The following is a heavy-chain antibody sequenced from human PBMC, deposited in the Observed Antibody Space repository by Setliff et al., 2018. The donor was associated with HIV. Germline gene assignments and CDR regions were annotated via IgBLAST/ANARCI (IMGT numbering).Heavy chain of an antibody. D-gene: IGHD3-10*01. CDR1: GYTFRHYA. Sequence: ASVKVSSKAPGYTFRHYAMTWVRQAPGQGLEWMGWINTNTGNPTYAQGLTGRFVFSLDTSVSTAYLQISSLKAEDTAIYYCARQLLWFGESGLHMDVWGKGTTVTVSS. CDR3: ARQLLWFGESGLHMDV. V-gene: IGHV7-4-1*02. J-gene: IGHJ6*03. CDR2: INTNTGNP.